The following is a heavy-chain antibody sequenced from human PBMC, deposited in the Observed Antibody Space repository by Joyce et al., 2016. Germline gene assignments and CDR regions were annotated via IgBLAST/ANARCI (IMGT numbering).Heavy chain of an antibody. CDR3: TKNAAYYLDF. V-gene: IGHV4-4*02. Sequence: QVHLQESCPGLVEPSGTLSVTCTFSSYSVTNDNWWSWVHQSPDKGLEWIGEIHHIGSTTYSPSLKSRVSMSVDKTKSQLSLALNSVTAADAAIYYCTKNAAYYLDFWGQGTLVTVSS. D-gene: IGHD6-13*01. CDR2: IHHIGST. J-gene: IGHJ4*02. CDR1: SYSVTNDNW.